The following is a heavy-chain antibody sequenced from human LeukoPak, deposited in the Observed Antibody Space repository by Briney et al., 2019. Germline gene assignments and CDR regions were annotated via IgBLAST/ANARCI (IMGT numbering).Heavy chain of an antibody. V-gene: IGHV4-31*03. Sequence: SQTLSLTCTVSGGSISSGGYYWSWIRQHPGKGLEWIGYIYYSGSTYYNPSLKSRVTISVDTPKNQFSLKLSSVTAADTAVYYCARKSGRTATGAIDYWGQGTLVTVSS. CDR1: GGSISSGGYY. J-gene: IGHJ4*02. CDR3: ARKSGRTATGAIDY. CDR2: IYYSGST. D-gene: IGHD6-25*01.